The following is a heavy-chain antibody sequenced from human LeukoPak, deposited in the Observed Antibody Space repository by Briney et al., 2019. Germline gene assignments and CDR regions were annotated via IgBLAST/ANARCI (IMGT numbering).Heavy chain of an antibody. J-gene: IGHJ5*02. CDR3: TRTTVTINAFDP. D-gene: IGHD4-17*01. V-gene: IGHV3-30*04. CDR1: EFTFSTYA. CDR2: ISRDGLDT. Sequence: GGSLRLSCAASEFTFSTYAMHWVRQAPGKGPEWVAVISRDGLDTYYADSVRGRFTISRDNSMDTLYLQMNSLRVEDTAVYYCTRTTVTINAFDPWGQGTLVTVSS.